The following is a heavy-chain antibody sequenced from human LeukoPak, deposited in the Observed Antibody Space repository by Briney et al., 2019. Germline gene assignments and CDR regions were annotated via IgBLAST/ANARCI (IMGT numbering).Heavy chain of an antibody. Sequence: SETLSLTCTVSGGSISSYYWSWIRQPPGKGLEWIGYIYYSGSTNYNPSLKSRVTMSVDTSKNQFSLKLSSVTAADTAVYYCAREVGAIRAFDIWGQGTMVTVSS. V-gene: IGHV4-59*12. CDR2: IYYSGST. J-gene: IGHJ3*02. D-gene: IGHD1-26*01. CDR1: GGSISSYY. CDR3: AREVGAIRAFDI.